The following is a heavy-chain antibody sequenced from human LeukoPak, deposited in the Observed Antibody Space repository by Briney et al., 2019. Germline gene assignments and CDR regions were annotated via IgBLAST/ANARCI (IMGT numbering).Heavy chain of an antibody. CDR2: INPSGGST. CDR3: ARTLPAAGRSYYYGMDV. J-gene: IGHJ6*02. V-gene: IGHV1-46*01. D-gene: IGHD2-2*01. Sequence: ASVKVSCKASGYTFTSYYMHWVRQAPRQGLEWMGIINPSGGSTSYAQKFQGRVTMTRDTSTSTVYMELSSLRSEDTAVYYCARTLPAAGRSYYYGMDVWGQGTTVTVSS. CDR1: GYTFTSYY.